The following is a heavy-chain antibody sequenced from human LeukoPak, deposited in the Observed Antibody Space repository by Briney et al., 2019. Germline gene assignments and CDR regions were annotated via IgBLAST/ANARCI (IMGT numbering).Heavy chain of an antibody. V-gene: IGHV1-2*02. J-gene: IGHJ4*02. Sequence: ASVKVSCKASGYTFTGYYMHWVQQAPGQGLEWMGWISPNSGGTNYAQKFQGRVTMTRDTSISTAYMELSRLRSDDTAVYYCARLFDGAVAGTDDYWGQGTLVTVSS. CDR2: ISPNSGGT. D-gene: IGHD6-19*01. CDR1: GYTFTGYY. CDR3: ARLFDGAVAGTDDY.